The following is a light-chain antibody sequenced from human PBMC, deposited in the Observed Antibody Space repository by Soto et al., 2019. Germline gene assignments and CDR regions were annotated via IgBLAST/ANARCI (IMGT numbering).Light chain of an antibody. Sequence: QSVLTQPASVSGSPGQSITISCTGTRSDIGASIYVSWFQQYPGEAPKCMIYDVNNRPSGVSNRFSGSKSGSTASLTISGLQAEDEAVYSCTSYTTSNTLALGGGTKLTVL. CDR1: RSDIGASIY. CDR2: DVN. CDR3: TSYTTSNTLA. J-gene: IGLJ2*01. V-gene: IGLV2-14*01.